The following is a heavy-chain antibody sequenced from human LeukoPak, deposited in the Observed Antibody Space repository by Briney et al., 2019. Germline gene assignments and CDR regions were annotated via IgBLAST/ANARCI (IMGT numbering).Heavy chain of an antibody. CDR3: AREGGEGLPFDY. D-gene: IGHD3-16*01. CDR1: GGTFSSYD. J-gene: IGHJ4*02. Sequence: GASVKVSCKASGGTFSSYDISWVRQAPGQGLEWMGGIIPIFGTAKYAQKFRGRVTITADESTSTAYMELTSLRSEDTAVYYCAREGGEGLPFDYWGQGTLVTVSS. V-gene: IGHV1-69*13. CDR2: IIPIFGTA.